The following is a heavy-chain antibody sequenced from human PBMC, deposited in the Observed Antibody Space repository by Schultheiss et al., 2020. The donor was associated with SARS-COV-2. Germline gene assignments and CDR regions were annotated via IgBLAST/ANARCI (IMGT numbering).Heavy chain of an antibody. CDR3: ARDHIVVVPAAISFDY. D-gene: IGHD2-2*01. V-gene: IGHV3-23*01. Sequence: GGSLRLSCAASGFTFSSYAMSWVRQAPGKGLEWVSAISGSGGSTYYADSVKGRFTISRDNSRNTLFLQMNSLRADDTAVYYCARDHIVVVPAAISFDYWGQGTLVTVSS. CDR2: ISGSGGST. J-gene: IGHJ4*02. CDR1: GFTFSSYA.